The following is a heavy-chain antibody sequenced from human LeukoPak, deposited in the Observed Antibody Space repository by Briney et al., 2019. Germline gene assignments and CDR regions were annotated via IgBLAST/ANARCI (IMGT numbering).Heavy chain of an antibody. V-gene: IGHV3-48*03. J-gene: IGHJ4*02. CDR1: GFTFSSYE. Sequence: PGGSLRLSCAAPGFTFSSYEMNWVRQAPGKGLEWVSYISSSGTTIHYADSVKGRFTISRDNAKNSLYLQLNSLRVEDTAVYYCARVRYQTADYWGQGTLVTVSS. CDR3: ARVRYQTADY. D-gene: IGHD3-16*02. CDR2: ISSSGTTI.